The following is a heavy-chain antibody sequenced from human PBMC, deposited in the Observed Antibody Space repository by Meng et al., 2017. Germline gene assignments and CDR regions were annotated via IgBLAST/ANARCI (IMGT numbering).Heavy chain of an antibody. CDR1: GYSISSGYY. Sequence: SETLSLTCTVSGYSISSGYYWGWIRQPPGKGLEWIGSIYHSGSTYYNPSLKSRVTISVDTSKNQFSLTLSSVTAADTAVYYCARELAAAGPIDYWGQGTLVTVSS. J-gene: IGHJ4*02. CDR2: IYHSGST. D-gene: IGHD6-13*01. V-gene: IGHV4-38-2*02. CDR3: ARELAAAGPIDY.